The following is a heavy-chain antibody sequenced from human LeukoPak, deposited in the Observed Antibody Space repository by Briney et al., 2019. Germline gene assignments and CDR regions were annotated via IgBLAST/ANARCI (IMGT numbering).Heavy chain of an antibody. CDR3: ANSPASGWYYFDY. D-gene: IGHD6-19*01. J-gene: IGHJ4*02. CDR1: GFTFSSYA. CDR2: ISGSGGST. Sequence: GGSLRLSCAASGFTFSSYAMSWVRQAPGKGLEWVSAISGSGGSTYYADSVKGRFTISRDNSKNTLYLQMNSLRAEDTAVYYCANSPASGWYYFDYWGQGTLVTVSS. V-gene: IGHV3-23*01.